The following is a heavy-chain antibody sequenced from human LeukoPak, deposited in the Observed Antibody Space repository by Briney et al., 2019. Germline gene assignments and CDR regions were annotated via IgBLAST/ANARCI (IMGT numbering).Heavy chain of an antibody. CDR3: ARDPGTLDALDV. CDR1: GFTVSSNY. CDR2: IYSGGSA. Sequence: GGSLRLSCAASGFTVSSNYMTWVRQAPGKGLEWVSVIYSGGSAYYADSVKGRFTISRDNSKNTLYLQMHNLRAEDTAVYYCARDPGTLDALDVRGRGTMVTVSS. V-gene: IGHV3-53*01. J-gene: IGHJ3*01.